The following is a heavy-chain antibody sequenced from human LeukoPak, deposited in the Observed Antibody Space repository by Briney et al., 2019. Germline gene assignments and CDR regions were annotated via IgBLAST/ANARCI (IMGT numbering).Heavy chain of an antibody. Sequence: PSDTLSLTCTVSGGSISGHYWSWIRQPPGKGLEWIGHVSYSGITKYNAPLKSRVTISVDTSKNQFSLRLNSVTAADTSVYYCARRWGANGYGYFDYWGQGTLVTVSS. CDR2: VSYSGIT. D-gene: IGHD5-12*01. CDR3: ARRWGANGYGYFDY. CDR1: GGSISGHY. V-gene: IGHV4-59*08. J-gene: IGHJ4*02.